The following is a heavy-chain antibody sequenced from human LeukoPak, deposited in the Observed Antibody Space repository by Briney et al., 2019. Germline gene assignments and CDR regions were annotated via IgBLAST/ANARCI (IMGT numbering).Heavy chain of an antibody. CDR3: ARGHYGSNWFDP. CDR1: GGSISSYY. Sequence: RSSETLSLTCTVSGGSISSYYWSWIRQPPGKGLEWIGYIYYSGSTNYNPSLKSRVTISVDTSKNQFSLKLSSVTAADTAVYYCARGHYGSNWFDPWGQGTLVTVSS. V-gene: IGHV4-59*01. CDR2: IYYSGST. J-gene: IGHJ5*02. D-gene: IGHD3-10*01.